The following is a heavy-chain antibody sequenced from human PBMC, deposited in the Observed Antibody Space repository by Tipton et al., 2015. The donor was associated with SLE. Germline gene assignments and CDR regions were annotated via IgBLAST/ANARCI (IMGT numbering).Heavy chain of an antibody. CDR1: GFTFTDYA. J-gene: IGHJ4*02. V-gene: IGHV3-21*01. D-gene: IGHD2-15*01. CDR3: ARGPRYCTGGSCYAGAY. CDR2: LSSGSSFT. Sequence: SLRLSCVGSGFTFTDYAMTWVRQAPGKGLEWVASLSSGSSFTYYADSAKGRFTISRDNAKNSLHLQMSSLRDEDTAVYFCARGPRYCTGGSCYAGAYWGQGRLVTVSS.